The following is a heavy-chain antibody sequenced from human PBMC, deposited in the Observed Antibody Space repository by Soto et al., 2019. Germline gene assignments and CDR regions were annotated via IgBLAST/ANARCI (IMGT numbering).Heavy chain of an antibody. V-gene: IGHV4-30-2*01. Sequence: SETLSLTCAVSGGSISSGGYSWSWIRQPPGKGLEWIGYIYQSGSTYYNPSLKSRVTISVDRSKNQFSLKLSSVTAADTAVYYCARECYCSSTSCYEYNWFDPWGQGTLVTVSS. CDR1: GGSISSGGYS. CDR2: IYQSGST. D-gene: IGHD2-2*01. CDR3: ARECYCSSTSCYEYNWFDP. J-gene: IGHJ5*02.